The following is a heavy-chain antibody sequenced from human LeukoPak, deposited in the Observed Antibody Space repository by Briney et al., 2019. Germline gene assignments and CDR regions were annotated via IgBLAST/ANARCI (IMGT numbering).Heavy chain of an antibody. Sequence: GGSLRLSCAASGFTFSSYALSWVRQAPGKGLEWVSGIRVSGSTYYPDSVTGRFTISRDNSENTLYLQMSGLRAEDTAIYYCAKGTGDTAYYFDFWGQGVLVTVSS. CDR2: IRVSGST. CDR3: AKGTGDTAYYFDF. D-gene: IGHD7-27*01. J-gene: IGHJ4*02. CDR1: GFTFSSYA. V-gene: IGHV3-23*01.